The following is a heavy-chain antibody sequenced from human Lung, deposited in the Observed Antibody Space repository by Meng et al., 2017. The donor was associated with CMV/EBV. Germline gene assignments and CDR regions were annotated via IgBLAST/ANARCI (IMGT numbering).Heavy chain of an antibody. J-gene: IGHJ4*02. V-gene: IGHV3-74*01. D-gene: IGHD7-27*01. CDR1: GFAFSGYW. CDR2: INEDGRTT. Sequence: EVQLXXXXXGLVXPXXXLRLSCAASGFAFSGYWMHWVRQAPGKGLVWVSRINEDGRTTDYADSVKGRFTISRDNAENTLYLQMNSLRPEDTAVYYCGRDLSGASDYWGQGTLVTVSS. CDR3: GRDLSGASDY.